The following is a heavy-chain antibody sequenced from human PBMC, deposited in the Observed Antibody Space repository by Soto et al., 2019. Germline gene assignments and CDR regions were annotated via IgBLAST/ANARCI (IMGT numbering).Heavy chain of an antibody. CDR1: GESFSGYY. D-gene: IGHD3-10*01. Sequence: QVQLQQWGAGLLKPSETLSLGCAVYGESFSGYYWNWIRQPPGKGLEWIGEITDSGSANYKPSLPRRVTISVDTSKKQFSLRLNSVTAADAAVYYCARRRRGITMVRGTYAMDVWGQGTTVTVSS. V-gene: IGHV4-34*01. CDR3: ARRRRGITMVRGTYAMDV. CDR2: ITDSGSA. J-gene: IGHJ6*02.